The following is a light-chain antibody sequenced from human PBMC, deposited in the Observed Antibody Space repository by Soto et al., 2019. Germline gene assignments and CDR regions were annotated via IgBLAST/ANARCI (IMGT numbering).Light chain of an antibody. V-gene: IGKV1-6*01. Sequence: ALQMTQSPSSLAASVGDRVTITCRASQGIRNDLGWYQQKPGIAPKLLISAASRLQSGVPSRFSGSGSGTDFTLTISNLQPEDFATYYCLQDANYPRTFGQGTKVEIK. CDR2: AAS. J-gene: IGKJ1*01. CDR1: QGIRND. CDR3: LQDANYPRT.